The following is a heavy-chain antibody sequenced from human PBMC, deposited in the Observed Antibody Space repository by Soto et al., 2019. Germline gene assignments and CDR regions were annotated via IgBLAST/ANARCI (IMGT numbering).Heavy chain of an antibody. V-gene: IGHV4-30-4*01. Sequence: QVQLQESGPGLVKPSQTLSLTCTISGGSISSDDYYWSRNRQPTGKGLEWIGHIYDSGSTYNSPSLNSRVTISIDPSKTQFSLNLRSVTAADTAVYYCARGLSGDKVDSWGQGTLVTVSS. CDR2: IYDSGST. D-gene: IGHD1-1*01. CDR1: GGSISSDDYY. J-gene: IGHJ4*02. CDR3: ARGLSGDKVDS.